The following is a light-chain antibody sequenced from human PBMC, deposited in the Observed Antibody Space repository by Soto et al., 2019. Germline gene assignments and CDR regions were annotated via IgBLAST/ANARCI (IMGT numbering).Light chain of an antibody. CDR3: QQYNNWPRT. V-gene: IGKV3-15*01. J-gene: IGKJ1*01. Sequence: EIVMTQSPATLSVSPGDRATLSCRASQSVSNDLAWYQQKPGQAPRLLIFGASTRATGTPARFSGSGSGTEFTLTISSLQSEDFAVYYCQQYNNWPRTFCQGTKVEIK. CDR2: GAS. CDR1: QSVSND.